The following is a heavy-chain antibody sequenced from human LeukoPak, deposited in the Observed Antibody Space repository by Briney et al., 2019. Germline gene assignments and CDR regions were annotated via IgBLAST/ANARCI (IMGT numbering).Heavy chain of an antibody. CDR1: GYTFTDYY. CDR2: ISPNNGGT. V-gene: IGHV1-2*02. J-gene: IGHJ4*02. Sequence: GASVKVSCKASGYTFTDYYMHWVRQAPGQGLEWMGWISPNNGGTNYAQKFQGRVTMTRDTSISTAYMELSRLRSDDTAVYYCARSEGAPAYCGGDCSRSPSFDYWGQGTLVTVSS. CDR3: ARSEGAPAYCGGDCSRSPSFDY. D-gene: IGHD2-21*02.